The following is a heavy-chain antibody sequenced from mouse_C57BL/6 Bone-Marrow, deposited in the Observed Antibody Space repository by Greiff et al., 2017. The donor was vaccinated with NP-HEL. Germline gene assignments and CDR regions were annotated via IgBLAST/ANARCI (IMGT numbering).Heavy chain of an antibody. J-gene: IGHJ1*03. CDR1: GYTFTDYY. V-gene: IGHV1-26*01. Sequence: VQLQQSGPELVKPGASVKISCKASGYTFTDYYMNWVKQSHGKSLEWIGDINPNNGGTSYNQKFKGKATLTVDKSSSTAYMELRSLTSEDSAFYYCAGYYGSSSYWYFDVWGTGTTVTVSS. D-gene: IGHD1-1*01. CDR2: INPNNGGT. CDR3: AGYYGSSSYWYFDV.